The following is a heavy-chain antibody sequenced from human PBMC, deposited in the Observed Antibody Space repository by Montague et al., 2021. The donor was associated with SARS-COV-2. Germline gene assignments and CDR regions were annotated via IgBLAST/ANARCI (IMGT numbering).Heavy chain of an antibody. CDR2: IYHSGST. Sequence: SETRSLTCAVSGGSITTNNWWNWVRQSPGKGLEWIGEIYHSGSTNYNPSLKSRVTISVDRSTNQFSLSLTSVTAADTAVYYCAREGSRDGYNEGFDYWGQGTLVTVSS. J-gene: IGHJ4*02. CDR3: AREGSRDGYNEGFDY. CDR1: GGSITTNNW. V-gene: IGHV4-4*02. D-gene: IGHD5-24*01.